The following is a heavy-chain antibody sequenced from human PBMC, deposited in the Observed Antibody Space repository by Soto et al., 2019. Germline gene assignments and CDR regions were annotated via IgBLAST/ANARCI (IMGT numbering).Heavy chain of an antibody. V-gene: IGHV4-59*01. CDR2: IYYSGST. J-gene: IGHJ6*02. CDR1: GASIINYY. D-gene: IGHD3-9*01. CDR3: ARDRGYDILTGYYYDYYYGMDV. Sequence: SETLSLTCTVSGASIINYYWAWIRQSPGKGLEWIGYIYYSGSTNYNPSLKSRVTISVDTSKNQFSLKLSSVTAADTAVYYCARDRGYDILTGYYYDYYYGMDVWGQGTTVS.